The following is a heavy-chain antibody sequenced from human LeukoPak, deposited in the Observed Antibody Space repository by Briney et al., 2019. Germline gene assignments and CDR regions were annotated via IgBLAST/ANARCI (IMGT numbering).Heavy chain of an antibody. CDR2: IYYTGIT. J-gene: IGHJ4*02. Sequence: SETLSLTCTVSVGSISSSSYYWGWIRQPPGKGLEWIGTIYYTGITYYNPALKSRVTISVDTSENQFSLRLTSVTAADTAVYYCARHPRNPDFWGQGTLVTVSS. CDR1: VGSISSSSYY. CDR3: ARHPRNPDF. V-gene: IGHV4-39*01.